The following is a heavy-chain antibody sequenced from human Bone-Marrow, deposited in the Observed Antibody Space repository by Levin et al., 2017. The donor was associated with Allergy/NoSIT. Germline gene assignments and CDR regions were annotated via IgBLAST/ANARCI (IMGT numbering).Heavy chain of an antibody. J-gene: IGHJ6*02. V-gene: IGHV3-15*07. Sequence: PGESLKISCGASGFTFNDAWMIWVRQAPGKGLEWVGRIKRKSDGGTTDYAAPVKGRFTISKDDSKNMLYLQMNSLKTEDTAVYYCVADTVTTSDYGMDVWGQGTIVTVSS. CDR2: IKRKSDGGTT. D-gene: IGHD4-17*01. CDR3: VADTVTTSDYGMDV. CDR1: GFTFNDAW.